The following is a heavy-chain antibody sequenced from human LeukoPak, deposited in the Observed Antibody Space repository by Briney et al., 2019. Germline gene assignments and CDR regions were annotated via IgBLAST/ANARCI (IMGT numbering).Heavy chain of an antibody. D-gene: IGHD3-22*01. Sequence: PGGSLRLSCAASGFTFSSYSMNWVRQAPGKGLEWVSSISSSSSYICYADSVKGRFTISRDNAKNSLYLQMNSLRAEDTAVYYCARDSYYYDSSGYYPFDYWGQGTLVTVSS. V-gene: IGHV3-21*01. CDR2: ISSSSSYI. CDR3: ARDSYYYDSSGYYPFDY. J-gene: IGHJ4*02. CDR1: GFTFSSYS.